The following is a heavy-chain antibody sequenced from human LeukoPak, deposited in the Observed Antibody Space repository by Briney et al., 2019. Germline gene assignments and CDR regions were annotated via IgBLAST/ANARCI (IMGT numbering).Heavy chain of an antibody. CDR2: ISSSGSTI. Sequence: GGSLRLSCAASGFTFSSYEMNWVRQAPGKGLEWVSYISSSGSTIYYADSVKGRFTISRDNAKNSLYLQMNRLRDEDTAVYFCAELGITMIGGVWGKGTTVTISS. D-gene: IGHD3-10*02. CDR1: GFTFSSYE. CDR3: AELGITMIGGV. J-gene: IGHJ6*04. V-gene: IGHV3-48*03.